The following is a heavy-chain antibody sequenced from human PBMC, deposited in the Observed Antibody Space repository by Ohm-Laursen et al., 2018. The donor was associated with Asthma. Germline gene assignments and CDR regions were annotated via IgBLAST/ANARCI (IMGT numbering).Heavy chain of an antibody. J-gene: IGHJ4*02. Sequence: SDTLSLTCTVSGVSISSGNNYWSWIRQHPGKGLEWIGYIYYSGITYSNPSLRSRVSISVDTSKNQFSLKLSPVTAADTAVYYCARGTFYYESTGYYFFDHWGQGALVTVSS. CDR2: IYYSGIT. CDR1: GVSISSGNNY. V-gene: IGHV4-31*03. D-gene: IGHD3-22*01. CDR3: ARGTFYYESTGYYFFDH.